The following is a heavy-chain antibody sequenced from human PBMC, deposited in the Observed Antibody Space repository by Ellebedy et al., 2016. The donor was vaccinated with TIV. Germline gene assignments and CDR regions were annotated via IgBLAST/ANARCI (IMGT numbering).Heavy chain of an antibody. D-gene: IGHD3-10*01. Sequence: GGSLRLXXAASGFTFSSYVMSWVRQAPGKGLEWVSLISGNSGITYYGAAVKGRVTISRDNSMNTLYLQMNSLRAEDTAVYYCAKNERGFTYGSGYFFHYWGQGTLVTVSS. CDR2: ISGNSGIT. CDR3: AKNERGFTYGSGYFFHY. J-gene: IGHJ4*02. V-gene: IGHV3-23*01. CDR1: GFTFSSYV.